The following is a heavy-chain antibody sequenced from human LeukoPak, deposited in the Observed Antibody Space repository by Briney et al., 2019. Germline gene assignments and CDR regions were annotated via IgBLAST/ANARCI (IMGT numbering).Heavy chain of an antibody. CDR3: ARGSGSSAGFDF. D-gene: IGHD3-10*01. J-gene: IGHJ4*02. Sequence: SETLSLTCTVSVGSISSSSYYWRWIRQPPGKWLEWIGSIYYTGSTYYNPSLKSRVTISVDTSKNQFSLKLTSVSAAETAVYYCARGSGSSAGFDFWGKGTLVTVSS. CDR2: IYYTGST. V-gene: IGHV4-39*01. CDR1: VGSISSSSYY.